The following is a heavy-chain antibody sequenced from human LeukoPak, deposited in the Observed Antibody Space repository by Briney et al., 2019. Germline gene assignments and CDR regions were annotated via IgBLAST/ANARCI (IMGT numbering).Heavy chain of an antibody. CDR1: GFTFSSYA. D-gene: IGHD1-26*01. J-gene: IGHJ3*02. Sequence: GGSLRLSCAASGFTFSSYAMSWVRQAPGKGLEWVSAISGSGGSTYYADSVKGRFTISRDNSKNTVYLQMNSLRAEDTAVYYCAKDGGIVGAMDAFDIWGQGTMVTVSS. V-gene: IGHV3-23*01. CDR2: ISGSGGST. CDR3: AKDGGIVGAMDAFDI.